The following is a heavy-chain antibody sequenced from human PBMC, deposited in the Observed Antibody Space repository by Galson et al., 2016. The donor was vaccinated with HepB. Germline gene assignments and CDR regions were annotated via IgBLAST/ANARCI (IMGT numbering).Heavy chain of an antibody. Sequence: QSGAEVKKPGESLRISCKGSGYIFTNYWITWVRQMPGKGLEWVGRIDPSDSYPKYSPSLQGHVTTSTDNSITTAYLHCISLRPSDTAMYYCSRSGADSKIMPMDYWGQGTLVTVSS. CDR2: IDPSDSYP. V-gene: IGHV5-10-1*01. D-gene: IGHD3-22*01. CDR3: SRSGADSKIMPMDY. J-gene: IGHJ4*02. CDR1: GYIFTNYW.